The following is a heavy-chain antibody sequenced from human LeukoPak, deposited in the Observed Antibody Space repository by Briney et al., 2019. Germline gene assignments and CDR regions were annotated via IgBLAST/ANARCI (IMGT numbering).Heavy chain of an antibody. CDR2: INTDGSTT. J-gene: IGHJ4*02. CDR3: ARGNYGGNVYDS. Sequence: PGGSLRLSCAASGFTFSNYWMHWVRQAPGKGLVWVSHINTDGSTTTYADSVKGRFTISRGNAMNTLYLQMNSLRAEDSAVYFCARGNYGGNVYDSWGQGTLVTVSS. CDR1: GFTFSNYW. V-gene: IGHV3-74*01. D-gene: IGHD4-23*01.